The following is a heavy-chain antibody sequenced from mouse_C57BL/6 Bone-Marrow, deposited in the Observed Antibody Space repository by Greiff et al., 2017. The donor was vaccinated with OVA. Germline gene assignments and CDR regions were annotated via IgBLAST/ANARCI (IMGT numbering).Heavy chain of an antibody. J-gene: IGHJ4*01. D-gene: IGHD1-1*01. Sequence: EVHLVESGGGLVKPGGSLKLSCAASGFTFSDYGMHWVRQAPEKGLEWVAYISSGSSTIYYAATVKGRFTISRDNAKNTLFLQMTSLRSEDTAMYYCARTGYGSSPLAMDYWGQGTSVTVSS. CDR3: ARTGYGSSPLAMDY. CDR1: GFTFSDYG. V-gene: IGHV5-17*01. CDR2: ISSGSSTI.